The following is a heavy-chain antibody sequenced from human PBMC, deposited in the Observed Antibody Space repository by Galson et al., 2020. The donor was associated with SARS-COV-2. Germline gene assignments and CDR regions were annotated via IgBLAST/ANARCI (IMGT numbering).Heavy chain of an antibody. CDR3: ARHFLGYCSSTSCYNDWFDP. D-gene: IGHD2-2*02. V-gene: IGHV4-39*01. J-gene: IGHJ5*02. CDR2: IYYSGST. Sequence: ETSETLSLTCTVSGGSISSGSYYWGWIRQPPGKGLEWIGSIYYSGSTYYNPSLKSRVTISVDTSKNQFSLKLSSVTAADTAVYYCARHFLGYCSSTSCYNDWFDPWGQGTLVTVSS. CDR1: GGSISSGSYY.